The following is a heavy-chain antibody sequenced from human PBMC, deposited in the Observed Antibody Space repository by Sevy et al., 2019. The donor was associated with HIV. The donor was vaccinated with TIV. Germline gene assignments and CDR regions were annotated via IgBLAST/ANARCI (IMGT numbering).Heavy chain of an antibody. D-gene: IGHD4-17*01. J-gene: IGHJ4*02. Sequence: GGSLRLSCTSSGFNFGDYAMSWFRQAPGKGLEWVAFIRRNSYEPYGGTTEYAASVKGRFTISRDDSKSIAYLQMNSLKTEDTAVYYCTRALATVDTPKYYFDYWGQGILVTVSS. CDR1: GFNFGDYA. CDR2: IRRNSYEPYGGTT. CDR3: TRALATVDTPKYYFDY. V-gene: IGHV3-49*03.